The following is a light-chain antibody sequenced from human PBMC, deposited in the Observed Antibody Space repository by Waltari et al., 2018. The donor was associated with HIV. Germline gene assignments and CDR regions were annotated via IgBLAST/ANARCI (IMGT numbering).Light chain of an antibody. V-gene: IGLV1-40*01. Sequence: QSVLTQPPSVSVAPGQRVTISCTGSSSNIGAGYDVHWYQHLPGTAPKLLIYGNSSQHPGVADRCSVSKSGTSASLAITGLQAEDEADDYCESYDSSLSGGDVVFGGGTKLTVL. J-gene: IGLJ2*01. CDR1: SSNIGAGYD. CDR2: GNS. CDR3: ESYDSSLSGGDVV.